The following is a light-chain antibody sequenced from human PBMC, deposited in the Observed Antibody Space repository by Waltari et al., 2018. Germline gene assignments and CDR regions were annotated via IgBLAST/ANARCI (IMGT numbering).Light chain of an antibody. CDR2: YDD. J-gene: IGLJ2*01. CDR3: AAWDDSLSGVV. V-gene: IGLV1-36*01. Sequence: QSVLPQPPSVSEAPRQRVTISCSGSSSRIGNNAVTWYQQLPGKAPKLLIYYDDLLPSGVSDRFSGSKSGTSASLAISGLQSEDEADYYCAAWDDSLSGVVFGGGTKLTVL. CDR1: SSRIGNNA.